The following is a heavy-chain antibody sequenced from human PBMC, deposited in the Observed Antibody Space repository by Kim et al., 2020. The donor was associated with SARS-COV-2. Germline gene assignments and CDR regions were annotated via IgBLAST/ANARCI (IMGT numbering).Heavy chain of an antibody. CDR2: IYYSGST. CDR3: ARARITMIVVVDALDI. J-gene: IGHJ3*02. CDR1: GGSISSGGYY. V-gene: IGHV4-31*03. Sequence: SETLSLTCTVSGGSISSGGYYWSWIRQHPGMGLEWIGYIYYSGSTYDNPSHKSRVTISVDTSKNQFSLKLSSVTAADTAVYYCARARITMIVVVDALDIWGQGTMVTVSS. D-gene: IGHD3-22*01.